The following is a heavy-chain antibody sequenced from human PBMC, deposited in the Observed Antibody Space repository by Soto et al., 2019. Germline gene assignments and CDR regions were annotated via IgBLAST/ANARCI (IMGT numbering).Heavy chain of an antibody. V-gene: IGHV4-59*01. Sequence: SETLSLTCTVSGGSISSYYWSWIRQPPGKGLEWIGYIYYSGSTNYNPSLKSRVTISVDTSKNQFSLKLSSVTAADTAVYYCAAGYDSSGYLPFDIWGQGTMVTVSS. CDR1: GGSISSYY. D-gene: IGHD3-22*01. CDR3: AAGYDSSGYLPFDI. J-gene: IGHJ3*02. CDR2: IYYSGST.